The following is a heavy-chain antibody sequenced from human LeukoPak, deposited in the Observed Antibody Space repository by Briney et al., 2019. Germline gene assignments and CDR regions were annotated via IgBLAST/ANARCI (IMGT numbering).Heavy chain of an antibody. V-gene: IGHV3-7*03. Sequence: PGGSLGLSCAASGFTFSSYWMVWVRQAPGKGLEWVANVKQDGSEKYYVDSVKGRFTISRDNAKNSLYLQMNSLRAEDTAVYYCVLNWSGLHWGQGTLVTVSS. D-gene: IGHD2-21*02. J-gene: IGHJ4*02. CDR1: GFTFSSYW. CDR2: VKQDGSEK. CDR3: VLNWSGLH.